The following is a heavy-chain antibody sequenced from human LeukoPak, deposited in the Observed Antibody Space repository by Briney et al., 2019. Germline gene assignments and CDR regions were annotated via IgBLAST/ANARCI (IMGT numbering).Heavy chain of an antibody. J-gene: IGHJ5*02. CDR1: GYTFTGYY. CDR3: ARDVGYCSSTSCSYNWFDP. Sequence: GASVKVSCKASGYTFTGYYMHWVRQAPGQGLEWMGWINPNSGGTNYAQKFQGRVTMTRDTSISTAYMELSRLRSDDTAVYYCARDVGYCSSTSCSYNWFDPWGQGTLVTVSS. CDR2: INPNSGGT. V-gene: IGHV1-2*02. D-gene: IGHD2-2*01.